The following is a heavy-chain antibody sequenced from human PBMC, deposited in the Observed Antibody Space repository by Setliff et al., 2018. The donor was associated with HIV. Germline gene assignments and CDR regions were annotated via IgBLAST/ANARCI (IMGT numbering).Heavy chain of an antibody. CDR3: ARGSYRGSGFFVRYFGF. CDR2: INHNGGT. V-gene: IGHV4-34*01. Sequence: KPSETLSLTCAVYGGSFTSYYWTWIRQAPGKDLEWIGEINHNGGTNYNPSLKSRVTISVDGSKNQFFLRLTSVTAADTAVYYCARGSYRGSGFFVRYFGFWGQGSLVTVSS. CDR1: GGSFTSYY. D-gene: IGHD3-3*01. J-gene: IGHJ4*02.